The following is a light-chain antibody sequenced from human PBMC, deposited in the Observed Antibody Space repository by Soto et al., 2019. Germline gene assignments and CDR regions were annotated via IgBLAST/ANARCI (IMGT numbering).Light chain of an antibody. CDR1: QSVTSNY. CDR2: AAS. J-gene: IGKJ1*01. CDR3: HPYASSITWT. Sequence: EVVLTQSPGTVSLSPGERATLSCRASQSVTSNYLAWYQQKPGQAPRLLIYAASSRATGIPDRFSGSGSGPDFTLSISRLETEDFAVYYRHPYASSITWTFGQGTNVEIK. V-gene: IGKV3-20*01.